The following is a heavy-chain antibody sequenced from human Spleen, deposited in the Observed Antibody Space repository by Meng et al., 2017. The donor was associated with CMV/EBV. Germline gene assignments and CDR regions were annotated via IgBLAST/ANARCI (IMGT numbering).Heavy chain of an antibody. CDR1: GFTFSSYS. D-gene: IGHD3-16*01. V-gene: IGHV3-21*01. J-gene: IGHJ3*01. CDR2: ISSSSTYI. Sequence: GGSLRLSCAASGFTFSSYSMNWVRQAPGKGLEWVSCISSSSTYIYYADSVKGRFTISRDNAKNSLYLQMNSLRAEDTAVYYCVKDHPVILNVFDGWGQGTMVTVSS. CDR3: VKDHPVILNVFDG.